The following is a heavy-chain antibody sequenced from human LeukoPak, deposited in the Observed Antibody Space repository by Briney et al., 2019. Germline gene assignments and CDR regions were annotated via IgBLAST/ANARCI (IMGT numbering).Heavy chain of an antibody. J-gene: IGHJ4*02. CDR1: GLTVNNNY. CDR3: ASSNSSGWYR. Sequence: GGSLRLSCAASGLTVNNNYMNWVRQAPGKGLEWVSSISSSSSYIYYADSVKGRFTISGDNAKNSLYLQMNSLRAEDTAVYYCASSNSSGWYRWGQGTLVTVSS. V-gene: IGHV3-21*01. CDR2: ISSSSSYI. D-gene: IGHD6-19*01.